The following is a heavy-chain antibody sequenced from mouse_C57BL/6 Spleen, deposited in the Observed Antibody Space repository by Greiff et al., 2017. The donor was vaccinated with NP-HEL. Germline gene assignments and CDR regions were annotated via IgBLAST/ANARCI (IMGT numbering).Heavy chain of an antibody. D-gene: IGHD4-1*01. CDR2: INPSSGYT. V-gene: IGHV1-4*01. J-gene: IGHJ2*01. Sequence: VQVVESGAELARPGASVKMSCKASGYTFTSYTMHWVKQRPGQGLEWIGYINPSSGYTKYNQKFKDKATLTADKSSSTAYMQLSSLTSEDSAVYYCAREELTGTGYFDYWGQGTTLTVSS. CDR1: GYTFTSYT. CDR3: AREELTGTGYFDY.